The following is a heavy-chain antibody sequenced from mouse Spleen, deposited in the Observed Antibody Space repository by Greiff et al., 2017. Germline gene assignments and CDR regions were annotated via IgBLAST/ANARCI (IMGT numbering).Heavy chain of an antibody. Sequence: EVHLVESGGGLVKPGGSLKLSCAASGFTFSSYAMSWVRQTPEKRLEWVATISSGGSYTYYPDSVKGRFTISRDNAKNTLYLQMSSLRSEDTAMYYCASTTAGKAMDYWGQGTSVTVSS. D-gene: IGHD1-1*01. CDR2: ISSGGSYT. CDR3: ASTTAGKAMDY. J-gene: IGHJ4*01. CDR1: GFTFSSYA. V-gene: IGHV5-9-3*01.